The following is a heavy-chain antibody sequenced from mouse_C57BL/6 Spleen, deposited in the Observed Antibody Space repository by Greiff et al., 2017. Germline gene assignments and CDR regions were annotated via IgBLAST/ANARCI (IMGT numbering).Heavy chain of an antibody. Sequence: VKLMEPGAELVRPGASVTLSCKASGYTFTDYEMHWVKQTPVHGLEWIGAIDPETGGTAYNQKFKGKAILTAAKSSSTAYMKLRSLTSEDSAVYSCPRGDNTVGGPFAYWGQGALVTVYA. CDR1: GYTFTDYE. V-gene: IGHV1-15*01. CDR2: IDPETGGT. J-gene: IGHJ3*01. D-gene: IGHD1-1*01. CDR3: PRGDNTVGGPFAY.